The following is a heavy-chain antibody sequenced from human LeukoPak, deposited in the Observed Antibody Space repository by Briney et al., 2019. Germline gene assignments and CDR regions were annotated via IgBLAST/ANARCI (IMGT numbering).Heavy chain of an antibody. CDR1: GFTFSSYS. V-gene: IGHV3-21*01. D-gene: IGHD4-17*01. J-gene: IGHJ6*02. Sequence: GGSLRLSCAASGFTFSSYSMNWVRQAPGKGLEWVSSISSSSSYIYYADSVKGRFTISRDNAKNSLYLQMNSLRAEDTAVYYCARDAPTTVTTWSALPDYYYYYGMDVWGQGTLVTVSS. CDR2: ISSSSSYI. CDR3: ARDAPTTVTTWSALPDYYYYYGMDV.